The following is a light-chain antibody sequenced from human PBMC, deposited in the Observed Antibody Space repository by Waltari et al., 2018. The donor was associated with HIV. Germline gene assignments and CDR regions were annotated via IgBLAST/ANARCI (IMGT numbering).Light chain of an antibody. J-gene: IGLJ1*01. CDR2: NNS. V-gene: IGLV1-40*01. CDR3: QSYDSSLSGSDV. Sequence: QSVLTQPPSVSGAPGQRVTISSTGSSPNIRAGYYVNCDQQLPGTAPKLLIYNNSNRPSGVPDRFSGSKSGTSASLAITGLQAEDEADYYCQSYDSSLSGSDVFGTGTKVTVL. CDR1: SPNIRAGYY.